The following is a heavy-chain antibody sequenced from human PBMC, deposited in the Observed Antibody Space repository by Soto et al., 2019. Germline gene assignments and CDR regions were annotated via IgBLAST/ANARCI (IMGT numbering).Heavy chain of an antibody. CDR2: IKHYGSEK. D-gene: IGHD1-26*01. Sequence: PWGSLRLSCVASGLTFTTYWMNWVRQAPGKGLEWVANIKHYGSEKYCVDSVKVRCTISRDDAENSWYLQMNTLRAADPAVYYCTMNRANRDTWGHGTPVTV. J-gene: IGHJ5*01. CDR3: TMNRANRDT. CDR1: GLTFTTYW. V-gene: IGHV3-7*01.